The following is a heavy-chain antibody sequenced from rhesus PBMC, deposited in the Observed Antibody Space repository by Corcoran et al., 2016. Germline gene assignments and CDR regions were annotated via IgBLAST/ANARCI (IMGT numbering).Heavy chain of an antibody. CDR1: GGSISSSNW. J-gene: IGHJ4*01. D-gene: IGHD2-39*02. V-gene: IGHV4S19*01. CDR2: ISGSRGST. Sequence: QVQLQESGPGLVKPSETLSLTCAVSGGSISSSNWWSWIRQPPGEGLEWIGYISGSRGSTYYNPSRKSRVTSSKDTSKNQFSLELSAGPAADTAVYYCARDLVALAKGYWGQGVLVTVSS. CDR3: ARDLVALAKGY.